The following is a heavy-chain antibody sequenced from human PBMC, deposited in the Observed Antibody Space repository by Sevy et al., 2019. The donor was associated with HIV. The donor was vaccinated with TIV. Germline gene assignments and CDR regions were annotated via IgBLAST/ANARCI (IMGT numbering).Heavy chain of an antibody. Sequence: GGSLRLSCTASGFIFNSYVISWVRQAPGKGLEWVSTISGSGGSTYYAESVKGRLTVSRDNSKNTVYLQMDSLRDEDTAVYYCDKESRSGYLSWGQGTLVTVS. CDR1: GFIFNSYV. J-gene: IGHJ5*02. D-gene: IGHD3-3*01. CDR3: DKESRSGYLS. V-gene: IGHV3-23*01. CDR2: ISGSGGST.